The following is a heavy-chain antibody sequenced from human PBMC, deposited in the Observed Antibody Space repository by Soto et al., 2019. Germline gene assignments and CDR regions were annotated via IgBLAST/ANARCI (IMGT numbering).Heavy chain of an antibody. CDR1: GYTFTGYY. J-gene: IGHJ4*02. CDR2: INPNSGGT. D-gene: IGHD5-12*01. Sequence: GASVKVSCKASGYTFTGYYMHWVRQAPGQGLEWMGWINPNSGGTNYAQKFQGRVTMTRDTSISTAYMELRSLRSDDTAVYYCARDMDIVATIEFDYWGQGTLVTVSS. V-gene: IGHV1-2*02. CDR3: ARDMDIVATIEFDY.